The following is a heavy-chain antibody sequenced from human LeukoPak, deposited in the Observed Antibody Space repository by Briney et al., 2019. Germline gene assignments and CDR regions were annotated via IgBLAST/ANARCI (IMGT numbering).Heavy chain of an antibody. CDR2: IKQDGSEK. D-gene: IGHD3-22*01. CDR3: ARVDVLYYDSSGYFDY. Sequence: GGSLRVYCAASGFTFSSYWMSWVRQAPGKGLEWVANIKQDGSEKYYVDSVKGRFTISRDNAKNSLYLQMNSLGAEDTAVYYCARVDVLYYDSSGYFDYWGQGTLVTVSS. J-gene: IGHJ4*02. V-gene: IGHV3-7*01. CDR1: GFTFSSYW.